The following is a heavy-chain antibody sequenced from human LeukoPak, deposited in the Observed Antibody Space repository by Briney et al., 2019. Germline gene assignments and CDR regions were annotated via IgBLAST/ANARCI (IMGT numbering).Heavy chain of an antibody. CDR2: INPNSGGT. Sequence: ASVKVSCKASGYTFTGYYMHWVRQAPGQGLEWMGWINPNSGGTNYAQKFQGRVTMTRDTSISTAYMELSRLRSDDTAVYYCARDRDYCSGGSYPIDYWGQGTLVTVSS. V-gene: IGHV1-2*02. D-gene: IGHD2-15*01. J-gene: IGHJ4*02. CDR1: GYTFTGYY. CDR3: ARDRDYCSGGSYPIDY.